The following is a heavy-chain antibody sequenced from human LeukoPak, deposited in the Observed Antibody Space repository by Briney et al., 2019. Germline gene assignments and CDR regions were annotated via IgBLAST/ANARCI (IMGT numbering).Heavy chain of an antibody. J-gene: IGHJ4*02. Sequence: GGSLRLSCAASGFSFSTSSMSWVRQAPGKGLEWISYISSSSSAIFYADSVKGRFTISRDNAKNSLYLQMSSLRAEDTAVYYCASRVGALDYWGQGTLVTVSS. D-gene: IGHD1-26*01. CDR1: GFSFSTSS. CDR2: ISSSSSAI. CDR3: ASRVGALDY. V-gene: IGHV3-48*01.